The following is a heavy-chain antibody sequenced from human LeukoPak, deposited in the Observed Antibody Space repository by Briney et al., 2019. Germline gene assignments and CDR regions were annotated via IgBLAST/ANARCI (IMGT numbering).Heavy chain of an antibody. J-gene: IGHJ4*02. CDR2: IYHSGST. CDR1: GYSINNGYY. Sequence: SETLSLTCTVSGYSINNGYYWGWIRQPPGKGLEWIGSIYHSGSTYYKPSLKSRVTISVDTSKNQFSLKLSSVTAADTAVYYCARAFYSSSWYHKEDFFDYWGRGTPVTVSS. CDR3: ARAFYSSSWYHKEDFFDY. V-gene: IGHV4-38-2*02. D-gene: IGHD6-13*01.